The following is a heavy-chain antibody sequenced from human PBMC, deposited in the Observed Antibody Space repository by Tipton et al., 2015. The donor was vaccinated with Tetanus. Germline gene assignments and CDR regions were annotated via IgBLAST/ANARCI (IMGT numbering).Heavy chain of an antibody. CDR1: GFTFSSHA. D-gene: IGHD2/OR15-2a*01. Sequence: SLRLSCVVSGFTFSSHAFHWVRQAPGKGLEWVTIISFDGDNKYYVDSVKGRFTISRDNSKNTLYLQLNNLRPEDTAVYYCAREGIIVSHYVVDYWGQGTLVIVSS. J-gene: IGHJ4*02. V-gene: IGHV3-30-3*01. CDR3: AREGIIVSHYVVDY. CDR2: ISFDGDNK.